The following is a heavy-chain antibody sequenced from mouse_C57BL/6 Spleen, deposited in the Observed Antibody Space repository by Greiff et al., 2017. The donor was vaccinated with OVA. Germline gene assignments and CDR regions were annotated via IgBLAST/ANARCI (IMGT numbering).Heavy chain of an antibody. CDR1: GFNIKNTY. Sequence: VQLKQSVAELVRPGASVKLSCTASGFNIKNTYMHWVKQRPEQGLEWIGRIDPANGNTKSAPKFQGKATITADTSTNTAYLQRSSLTSEDTASYYGARMMTTSYFDYWGQGTTLTVSS. D-gene: IGHD2-4*01. J-gene: IGHJ2*01. V-gene: IGHV14-3*01. CDR2: IDPANGNT. CDR3: ARMMTTSYFDY.